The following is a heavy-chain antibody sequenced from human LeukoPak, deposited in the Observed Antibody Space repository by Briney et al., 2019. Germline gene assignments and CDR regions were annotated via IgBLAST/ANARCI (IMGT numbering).Heavy chain of an antibody. J-gene: IGHJ4*02. CDR1: GGSISSYY. V-gene: IGHV4-59*08. Sequence: SETLSLTCTVSGGSISSYYWSWIRQPPGKGLEWIGDVYHSGSTNYYPSLKSRVTISVDTSKNQFSLKLSSVTAADTAVYYCARQRGNFDWLLVFDYWGQGTLVTVT. CDR3: ARQRGNFDWLLVFDY. CDR2: VYHSGST. D-gene: IGHD3-9*01.